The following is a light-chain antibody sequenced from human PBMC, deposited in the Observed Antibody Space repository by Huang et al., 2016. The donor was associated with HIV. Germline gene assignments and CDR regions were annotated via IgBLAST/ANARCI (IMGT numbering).Light chain of an antibody. V-gene: IGKV3D-15*02. CDR2: GAS. CDR1: QSVRSN. Sequence: EVVMMQSPATLSVSPGERATLSCRASQSVRSNLAWYQRIPGQAPRLLLYGASTRATGGPARFSGSGSGTEFTLTISSLRSEDSALYYCQQYNNWAFTFGPGTRVDIK. J-gene: IGKJ3*01. CDR3: QQYNNWAFT.